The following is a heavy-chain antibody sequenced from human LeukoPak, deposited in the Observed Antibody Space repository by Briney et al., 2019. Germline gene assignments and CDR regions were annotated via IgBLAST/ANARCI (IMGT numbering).Heavy chain of an antibody. CDR3: ARGEGWRGITMVRGVRFDP. D-gene: IGHD3-10*01. Sequence: SETLSLICAVYGGSFSGYYWSWIRQPPGKGLEWIGEINHSGSTNYNPSLKSRVTISVDTSKNQFSLKLSSVTAADTAVYYCARGEGWRGITMVRGVRFDPWGQGTLVTVSS. V-gene: IGHV4-34*01. J-gene: IGHJ5*02. CDR2: INHSGST. CDR1: GGSFSGYY.